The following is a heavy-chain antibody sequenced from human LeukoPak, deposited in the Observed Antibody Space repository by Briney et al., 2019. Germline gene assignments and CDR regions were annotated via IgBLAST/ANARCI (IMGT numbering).Heavy chain of an antibody. CDR2: IYRGGTT. V-gene: IGHV3-53*04. Sequence: GGSLRLSCAASGFSVSTSYMTRVRQAAGKGLEWVSVIYRGGTTYYADSVQGRFTISRHNSENTLYLQMSSLRTEDTAMYYCARRPNWEDAFDIWGQGTVVTVSS. CDR3: ARRPNWEDAFDI. J-gene: IGHJ3*02. D-gene: IGHD7-27*01. CDR1: GFSVSTSY.